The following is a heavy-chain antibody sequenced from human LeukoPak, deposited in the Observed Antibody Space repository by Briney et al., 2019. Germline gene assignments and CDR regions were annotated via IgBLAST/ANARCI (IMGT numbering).Heavy chain of an antibody. Sequence: MPSETLSLTCAVSGYSISSGYYWSWIRQPPGKGLEWIGYIFNSGSTNYNPSLKSRVTISVDTSKNQFSLKLSSVTAADTAVYFCALGDCSSTSCYVFDYWGQGTLVTVSS. CDR2: IFNSGST. J-gene: IGHJ4*02. V-gene: IGHV4-38-2*01. CDR3: ALGDCSSTSCYVFDY. D-gene: IGHD2-2*01. CDR1: GYSISSGYY.